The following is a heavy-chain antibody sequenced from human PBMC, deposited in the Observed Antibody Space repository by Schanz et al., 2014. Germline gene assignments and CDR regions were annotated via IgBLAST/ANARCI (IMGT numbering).Heavy chain of an antibody. D-gene: IGHD5-12*01. V-gene: IGHV4-4*07. CDR3: VRVKGEHSGHDYIVY. J-gene: IGHJ4*02. CDR1: SASIRTYY. CDR2: IYSNGIS. Sequence: QVQLQESGPGLVKPSETLSLTCTVSSASIRTYYWSWIRQPPGKGLEWIGRIYSNGISHYNPSLESRVPMSVDTSKNKFSLNLTPVTPADTAIYYCVRVKGEHSGHDYIVYWGQGIQVTVSP.